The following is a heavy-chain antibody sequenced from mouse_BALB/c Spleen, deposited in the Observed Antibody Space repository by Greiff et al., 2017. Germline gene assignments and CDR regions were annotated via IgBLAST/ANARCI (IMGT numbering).Heavy chain of an antibody. J-gene: IGHJ2*01. CDR2: IDPSDSYT. V-gene: IGHV1-69*02. Sequence: QVQLQQPGAELVKPGASVKLSCKASGYTFTSYWMHWVKQRPGQGLVWIGEIDPSDSYTNYNQKFKGKATLTIVKSSSTAYMQHSSLTSEDSEVYYCARRYGNYDWGQGTTLTVSS. CDR3: ARRYGNYD. CDR1: GYTFTSYW. D-gene: IGHD2-10*02.